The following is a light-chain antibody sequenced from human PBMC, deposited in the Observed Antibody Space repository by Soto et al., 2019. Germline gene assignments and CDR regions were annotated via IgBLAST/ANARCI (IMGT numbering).Light chain of an antibody. CDR3: QKFNTAPLT. Sequence: DLQMTQSPSSLSASVGDRVTITCRASQDISVYLAWYQHKPGKVPKLLIYSASTLQSGVPSRFSGSGSGTDFTLTISSLQPEDVATYFCQKFNTAPLTFGQGTRLEIK. CDR2: SAS. J-gene: IGKJ5*01. V-gene: IGKV1-27*01. CDR1: QDISVY.